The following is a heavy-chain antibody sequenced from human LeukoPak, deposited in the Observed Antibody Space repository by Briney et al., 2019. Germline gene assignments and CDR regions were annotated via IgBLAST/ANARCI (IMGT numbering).Heavy chain of an antibody. J-gene: IGHJ4*02. CDR3: AKGYHSSGWYIPFDY. CDR2: ISGSGGST. D-gene: IGHD6-19*01. V-gene: IGHV3-23*01. CDR1: GFTFSSYA. Sequence: GGSLRLSCAASGFTFSSYAVSWVRQAPGKGLEWVSAISGSGGSTYYADSVKGRFTISRDNSKNTLYLQMNSLRAEDTAVYYCAKGYHSSGWYIPFDYWGQGTLVTVSS.